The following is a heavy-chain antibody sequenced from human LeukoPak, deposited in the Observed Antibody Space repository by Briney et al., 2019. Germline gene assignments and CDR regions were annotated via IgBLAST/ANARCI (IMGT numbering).Heavy chain of an antibody. Sequence: GGSLKLYCAGSGFTFSHYSRNWVRQAPGRGLEWVSYISSSIRTIQYADSVKGRFTISRDNAKNSLYLQMNSLRDEDTALYCCARSSSLDYWGLGTLVTVSS. J-gene: IGHJ4*02. CDR1: GFTFSHYS. D-gene: IGHD2-2*01. CDR2: ISSSIRTI. CDR3: ARSSSLDY. V-gene: IGHV3-48*02.